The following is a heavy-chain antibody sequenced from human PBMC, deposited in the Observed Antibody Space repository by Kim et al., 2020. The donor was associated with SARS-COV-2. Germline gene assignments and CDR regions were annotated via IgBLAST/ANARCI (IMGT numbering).Heavy chain of an antibody. D-gene: IGHD3-16*01. V-gene: IGHV4-39*01. CDR3: ARRSRGDGSPGY. Sequence: YFTPSLKSRDTISVDTSKKQFSLRLTSVTAADTAVYYCARRSRGDGSPGYWGQGTLVTVSS. J-gene: IGHJ4*02.